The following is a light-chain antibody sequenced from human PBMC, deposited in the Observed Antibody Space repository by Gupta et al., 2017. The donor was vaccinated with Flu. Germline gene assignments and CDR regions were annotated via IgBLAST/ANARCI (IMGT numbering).Light chain of an antibody. J-gene: IGLJ3*02. CDR1: SSNIGSNT. Sequence: QSVLTQPPSASGTPGQGVTISCSGSSSNIGSNTVNWYQQLPGTAPKLLIYSNNQRPSGVPDRFSGSKYGTSASLAISGLQSEDEADYYCAAWDDSLNGWVFGGGTSLTVL. V-gene: IGLV1-44*01. CDR3: AAWDDSLNGWV. CDR2: SNN.